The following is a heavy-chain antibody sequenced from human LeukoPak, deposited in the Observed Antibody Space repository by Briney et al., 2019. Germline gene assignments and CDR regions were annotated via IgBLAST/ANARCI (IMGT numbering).Heavy chain of an antibody. D-gene: IGHD1-26*01. CDR1: GGTFSSYA. V-gene: IGHV1-69*04. CDR2: IIPIFGIA. Sequence: ASVKVSCKASGGTFSSYAISWVRQAPGQGLEWMGRIIPIFGIANYAQKFQGRVTITADKSTSTAYMELSSLRSEDTAVYYCARDSDDSGYFDYWGQGTLVTVSS. J-gene: IGHJ4*02. CDR3: ARDSDDSGYFDY.